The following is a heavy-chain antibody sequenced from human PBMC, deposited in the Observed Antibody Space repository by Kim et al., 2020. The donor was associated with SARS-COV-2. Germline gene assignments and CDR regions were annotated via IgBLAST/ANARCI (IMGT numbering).Heavy chain of an antibody. CDR3: ASGSSGYHYYYYGMDV. Sequence: SETLSLTCAVSGGSISSSNWWSWVRQPPGKGLEWIGEIYHSGSTNYNPSLKSRVTISVDKSKNQFSLKLSSVTAADTAVYYCASGSSGYHYYYYGMDVWGQGTTVTVSS. J-gene: IGHJ6*02. V-gene: IGHV4-4*02. D-gene: IGHD3-22*01. CDR2: IYHSGST. CDR1: GGSISSSNW.